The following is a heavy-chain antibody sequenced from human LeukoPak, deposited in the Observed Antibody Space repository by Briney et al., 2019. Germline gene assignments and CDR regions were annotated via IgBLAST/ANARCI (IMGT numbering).Heavy chain of an antibody. J-gene: IGHJ4*02. CDR3: ARSILRPYYFDY. Sequence: ASVKVSCKTSGYTFTGYDIHWVRQAPGQGLEWMGWIAPSSGDTNYAQKFQGRVTMTRDTSISTAYMELSRPTSDDTAMYYCARSILRPYYFDYWGQGTLVTVSS. CDR2: IAPSSGDT. CDR1: GYTFTGYD. V-gene: IGHV1-2*02.